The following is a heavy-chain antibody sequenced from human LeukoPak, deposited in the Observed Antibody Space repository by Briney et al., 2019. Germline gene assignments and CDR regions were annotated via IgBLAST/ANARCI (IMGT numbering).Heavy chain of an antibody. CDR2: ISYDGSNK. CDR1: GFTFSSYV. CDR3: AKNRLPGYYYYMDV. V-gene: IGHV3-30*04. Sequence: PGGSLRLSCAASGFTFSSYVMHWVRQAPGKGLEWVAIISYDGSNKYYADSVKGRFTISRDNSKNTLYLQMNSLRAEDTAVYYCAKNRLPGYYYYMDVWGKGTTVTISS. D-gene: IGHD5-12*01. J-gene: IGHJ6*03.